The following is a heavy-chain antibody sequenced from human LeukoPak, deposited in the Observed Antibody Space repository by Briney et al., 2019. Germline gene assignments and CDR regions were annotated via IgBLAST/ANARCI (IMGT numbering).Heavy chain of an antibody. CDR3: GRLSNYYDSSGYYLAHPDY. J-gene: IGHJ4*02. Sequence: PGGSLRLSCAASGFTFSSYWMHWVRQAPGKGLVWVSRIHSDGSSTSYADSVKGRFTISRDNAKNTLYLQMKSLRAEDTAVYYCGRLSNYYDSSGYYLAHPDYWGQGTLVTVSS. CDR2: IHSDGSST. D-gene: IGHD3-22*01. V-gene: IGHV3-74*01. CDR1: GFTFSSYW.